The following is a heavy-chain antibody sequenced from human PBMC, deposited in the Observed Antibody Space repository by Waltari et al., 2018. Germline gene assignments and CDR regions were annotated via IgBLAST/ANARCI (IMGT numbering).Heavy chain of an antibody. J-gene: IGHJ4*02. D-gene: IGHD4-17*01. CDR2: ISSSSSYI. Sequence: EVQLVESGGGLVEPGGSLRLSCAASGFTFSSYSMNWVRQAPGKGLVGVSSISSSSSYIYYADSVKGRFTISRDNAKNSLYLQMNSLRAEDTAVYYCARGYMTTVTTLGYWGQGTLVTVSS. CDR3: ARGYMTTVTTLGY. CDR1: GFTFSSYS. V-gene: IGHV3-21*01.